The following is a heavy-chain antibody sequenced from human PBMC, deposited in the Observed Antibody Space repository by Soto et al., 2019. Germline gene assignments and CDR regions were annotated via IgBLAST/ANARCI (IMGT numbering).Heavy chain of an antibody. J-gene: IGHJ4*02. D-gene: IGHD6-13*01. CDR3: ARGFSSYSDH. Sequence: QVLLVQSGAEVKKPGASVKVSCEASGYTFIDYDINWVRQAAGQGLEWMGWINPNTGNTAYAQEFQGRLTLSREPSIYAAYMELKDLTSEDTAVYYCARGFSSYSDHWAQVTLVTVSS. V-gene: IGHV1-8*01. CDR2: INPNTGNT. CDR1: GYTFIDYD.